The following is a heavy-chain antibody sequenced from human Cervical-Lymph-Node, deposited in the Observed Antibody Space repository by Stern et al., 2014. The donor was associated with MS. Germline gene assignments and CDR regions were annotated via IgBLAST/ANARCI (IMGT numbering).Heavy chain of an antibody. Sequence: EVQLVQSGGGLVQPGESLRLSCAASGFTFSDHYMDWVRQAPGKVLEGVGRSRNKANSYTTVYAASVTGRFAISRDDSKNSLYPQMNSLKTEDTAVYYCVRGFHSFDVWGQGATVTVSS. V-gene: IGHV3-72*01. CDR3: VRGFHSFDV. CDR1: GFTFSDHY. CDR2: SRNKANSYTT. J-gene: IGHJ6*02. D-gene: IGHD4-11*01.